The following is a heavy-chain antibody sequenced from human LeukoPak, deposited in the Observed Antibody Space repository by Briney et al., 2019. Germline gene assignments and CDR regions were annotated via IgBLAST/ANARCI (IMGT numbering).Heavy chain of an antibody. Sequence: GGSLRLSCAASGFTFRNYVIHWVRQAPGKGLEWVAVTSSDLNVKLYADSVKGRFTISRDYSNNTVYLQMNSLRAEDTAVYYCVKEGEVVITHRFDSWGQGTLVTVSS. CDR3: VKEGEVVITHRFDS. J-gene: IGHJ4*02. CDR1: GFTFRNYV. D-gene: IGHD3-22*01. V-gene: IGHV3-30*18. CDR2: TSSDLNVK.